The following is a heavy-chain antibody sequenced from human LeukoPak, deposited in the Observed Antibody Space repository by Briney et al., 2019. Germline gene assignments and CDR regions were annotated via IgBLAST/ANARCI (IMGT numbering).Heavy chain of an antibody. J-gene: IGHJ6*02. Sequence: GGSLRLSCAASGFTFSSYSMNWVRQAPGKGLEWVANIKQDGSEKYYVDSVKGRFTISRDNAKNSLYLQMNSLRAEDTAVYYCARDRGMVRGYFGYYYGMDVWGQGTTVTVSS. CDR2: IKQDGSEK. CDR3: ARDRGMVRGYFGYYYGMDV. CDR1: GFTFSSYS. V-gene: IGHV3-7*01. D-gene: IGHD3-10*01.